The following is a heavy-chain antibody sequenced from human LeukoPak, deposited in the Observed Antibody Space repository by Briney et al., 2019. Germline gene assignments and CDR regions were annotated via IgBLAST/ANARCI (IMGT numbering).Heavy chain of an antibody. Sequence: ASVKVSCKASGYTFTSYDINWVRQATGQGLEWMGWMNPNSGNTGYAQKFLGRVTMTRNTSISTAYMELSSLRSEDTAVYYCARRSNGYYYYYGMDVWGQGTTVTVSS. J-gene: IGHJ6*02. CDR3: ARRSNGYYYYYGMDV. V-gene: IGHV1-8*01. CDR1: GYTFTSYD. CDR2: MNPNSGNT. D-gene: IGHD3-16*01.